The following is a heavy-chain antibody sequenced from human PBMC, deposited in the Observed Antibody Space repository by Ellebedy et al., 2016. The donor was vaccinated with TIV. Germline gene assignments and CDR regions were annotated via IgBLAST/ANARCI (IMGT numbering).Heavy chain of an antibody. CDR2: ISYDGSNK. CDR1: GFTFRNYA. D-gene: IGHD4-17*01. J-gene: IGHJ6*02. V-gene: IGHV3-30-3*01. Sequence: GGSLRLSCAASGFTFRNYAMHWVRQAPGKGLEWVAVISYDGSNKYYADSVKGRFTISRDNSKNTLYLQMNSLRAEDTAVYYCARDSRVTTSYYYYAMDVWGQGTTVTVSS. CDR3: ARDSRVTTSYYYYAMDV.